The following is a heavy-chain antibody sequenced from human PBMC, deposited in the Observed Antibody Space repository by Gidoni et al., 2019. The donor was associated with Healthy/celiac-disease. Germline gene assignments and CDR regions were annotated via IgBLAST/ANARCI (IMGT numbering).Heavy chain of an antibody. Sequence: ELQLVASGGGLVKPGGSLRLPCAAPGFTFISYSMNWVRQALGNGLEWVSSISSSSSYIYYADSVKGRFTISRDNAKNSLYLQMNSLRAEDTAVYYCARGNDPVWLRFDYWGQGTLVTVSS. CDR1: GFTFISYS. J-gene: IGHJ4*02. D-gene: IGHD5-12*01. CDR3: ARGNDPVWLRFDY. CDR2: ISSSSSYI. V-gene: IGHV3-21*01.